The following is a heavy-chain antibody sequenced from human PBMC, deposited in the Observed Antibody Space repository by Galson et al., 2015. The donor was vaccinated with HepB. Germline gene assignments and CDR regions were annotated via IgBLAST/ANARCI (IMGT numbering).Heavy chain of an antibody. CDR1: GFTFSTCG. CDR3: ARDPERGDGYNFDY. V-gene: IGHV3-48*02. CDR2: INSNSRTI. J-gene: IGHJ4*02. D-gene: IGHD5-24*01. Sequence: CAASGFTFSTCGMTWVRQAPGKGLEWISYINSNSRTISYADSVKGRFTISRDNAKNSLYLQVNSLRDEDTAVYYCARDPERGDGYNFDYWGQGSLVTVSS.